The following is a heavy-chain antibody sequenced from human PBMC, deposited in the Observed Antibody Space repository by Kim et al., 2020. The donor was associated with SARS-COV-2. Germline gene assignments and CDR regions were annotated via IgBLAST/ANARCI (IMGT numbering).Heavy chain of an antibody. D-gene: IGHD3-22*01. Sequence: TYYADSVKGRFTISRDNAKNTLYLQMNSLRAEDTAVYYCAKDSGYQMDDYWGQGTLVTVSS. V-gene: IGHV3-23*01. CDR2: T. J-gene: IGHJ4*02. CDR3: AKDSGYQMDDY.